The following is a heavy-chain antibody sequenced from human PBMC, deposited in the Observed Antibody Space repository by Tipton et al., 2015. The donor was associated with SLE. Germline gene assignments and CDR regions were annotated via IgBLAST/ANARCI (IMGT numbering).Heavy chain of an antibody. J-gene: IGHJ4*02. CDR2: IYPGDSDT. V-gene: IGHV5-51*01. Sequence: VQLVQSGAEVKKPGESLKISCKGSGYSFTSYWIGWVRQMPGKGLEWMGIIYPGDSDTRYSPSFQGQVTISADKSISTAYLQWSSLKASDTAMYYCARQAYDSGGYYLLCDYWGQGTLVTVSS. CDR1: GYSFTSYW. CDR3: ARQAYDSGGYYLLCDY. D-gene: IGHD3-22*01.